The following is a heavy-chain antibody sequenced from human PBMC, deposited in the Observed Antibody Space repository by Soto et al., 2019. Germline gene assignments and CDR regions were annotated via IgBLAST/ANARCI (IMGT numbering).Heavy chain of an antibody. V-gene: IGHV1-18*01. CDR1: GYTFTSYG. Sequence: QVQLVQSGAEVKKPGASVKVSCKASGYTFTSYGISWVRQAPGQGLEWMGWISAYNGNTKNAQKPQGRVTMTTDTPTSTAYMELRSLRPDDTAVYYCARDSPPVDYWGQGTLVTVSS. J-gene: IGHJ4*02. CDR3: ARDSPPVDY. CDR2: ISAYNGNT.